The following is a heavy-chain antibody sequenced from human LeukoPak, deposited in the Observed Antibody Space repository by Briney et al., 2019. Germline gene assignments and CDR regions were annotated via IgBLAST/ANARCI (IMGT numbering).Heavy chain of an antibody. J-gene: IGHJ4*02. V-gene: IGHV3-23*01. Sequence: GGSLRLSCAASGFTFSSYAMSWVCQAPGKGLEWVAGISGSGGSTNYADSVKGRFSISRDNSRGTLFLQMNSLRAEDTAVYYCAKPPAAYSGYAVYSDYWGQGTLVTVSS. CDR3: AKPPAAYSGYAVYSDY. D-gene: IGHD5-12*01. CDR1: GFTFSSYA. CDR2: ISGSGGST.